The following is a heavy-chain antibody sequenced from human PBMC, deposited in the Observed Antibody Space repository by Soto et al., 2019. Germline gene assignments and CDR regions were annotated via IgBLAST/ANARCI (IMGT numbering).Heavy chain of an antibody. CDR1: GFTFSSYA. V-gene: IGHV3-23*01. D-gene: IGHD3-16*02. CDR2: ISGSGGST. Sequence: PGGSLRLSCAASGFTFSSYAMSWVRQAPGKGLEWVSAISGSGGSTYYADSVKGRFTISRDNSKNTLYLQMNSLRAEDTAVYYCAKGVYDYIWGSYRPNWFDPWGQGTLVTVSS. J-gene: IGHJ5*02. CDR3: AKGVYDYIWGSYRPNWFDP.